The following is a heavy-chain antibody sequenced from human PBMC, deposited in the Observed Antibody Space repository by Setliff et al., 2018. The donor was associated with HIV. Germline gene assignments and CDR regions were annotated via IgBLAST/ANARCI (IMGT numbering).Heavy chain of an antibody. CDR3: ARHSHYDRSGYYYHKKPDDAFDI. V-gene: IGHV5-51*01. J-gene: IGHJ3*02. Sequence: PGESLKISCTGSGYSFSNYWIGWVRQMPVKGLECMGHIYPGDSEIGYSPSFQGQVTILADKSISTAYLQWSSLKASDTAMYYCARHSHYDRSGYYYHKKPDDAFDIWGQGTMVTVSS. CDR2: IYPGDSEI. D-gene: IGHD3-22*01. CDR1: GYSFSNYW.